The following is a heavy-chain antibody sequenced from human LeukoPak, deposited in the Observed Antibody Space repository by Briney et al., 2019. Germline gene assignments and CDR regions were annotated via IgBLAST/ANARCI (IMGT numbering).Heavy chain of an antibody. D-gene: IGHD3-3*01. CDR2: IYTSGST. J-gene: IGHJ4*02. CDR1: GGSISSGSYY. Sequence: SETLSLTCTVSGGSISSGSYYWSWIRQPAGKGLEWTGRIYTSGSTNYNPSLKSRVTISVDTSKNQFSLKLSSVTAADTAVYYCATLRFLEWLSPGDYFDYWGQGTLVTVSS. V-gene: IGHV4-61*02. CDR3: ATLRFLEWLSPGDYFDY.